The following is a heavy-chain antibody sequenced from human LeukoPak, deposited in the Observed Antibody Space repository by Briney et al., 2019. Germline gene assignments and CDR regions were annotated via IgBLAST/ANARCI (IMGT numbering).Heavy chain of an antibody. V-gene: IGHV1-2*02. J-gene: IGHJ5*02. CDR1: GYTFTGYY. Sequence: GASVKVSCKASGYTFTGYYMHWVRQAPGQGLEWMGWINPNSGGTNYAQKFQGRVTMTRDTSISTAYMELSRLRSDDTAVYYCARAPYYYGSGSRTPKNWFDPWGQGTLVTVSS. CDR2: INPNSGGT. D-gene: IGHD3-10*01. CDR3: ARAPYYYGSGSRTPKNWFDP.